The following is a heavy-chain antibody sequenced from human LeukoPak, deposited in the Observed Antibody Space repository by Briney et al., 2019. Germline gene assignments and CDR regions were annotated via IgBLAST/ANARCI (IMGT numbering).Heavy chain of an antibody. CDR1: GYSFTSHY. CDR3: ARDNSVGDAARWFDP. D-gene: IGHD1-26*01. V-gene: IGHV1-46*01. J-gene: IGHJ5*02. Sequence: GASVKVSCKASGYSFTSHYMHWVRQAPGQGLEWLGLINPTGSSTLYAQKFQGRVTMTRDMSTTTDYMELSSLRSDDTAVYYCARDNSVGDAARWFDPWGQGTLVTVSS. CDR2: INPTGSST.